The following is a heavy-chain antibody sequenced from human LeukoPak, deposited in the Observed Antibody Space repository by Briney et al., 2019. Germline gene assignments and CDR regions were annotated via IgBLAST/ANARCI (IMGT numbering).Heavy chain of an antibody. CDR1: GFTFSSYE. V-gene: IGHV3-48*03. J-gene: IGHJ4*02. CDR3: ARGYYYDSTGYNPFDY. D-gene: IGHD3-22*01. Sequence: GGSLRLSCAASGFTFSSYEMNWVRQAPGKGPEWVSYIGSSGSTMYYADSVKGRFTISRDNAKNSLYLQMNSLRAEDTAVYYCARGYYYDSTGYNPFDYWGQETLVAVSS. CDR2: IGSSGSTM.